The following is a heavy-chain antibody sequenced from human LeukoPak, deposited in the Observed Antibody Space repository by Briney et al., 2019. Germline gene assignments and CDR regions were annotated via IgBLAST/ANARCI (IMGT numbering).Heavy chain of an antibody. J-gene: IGHJ4*02. Sequence: GGSLRLSCVASGFTFSSYGMHWVRQAPGKGLEWVAVIWYDGTNKYYVDSVKGRFTISRDSSKNTLYLQMNSLRAEDTAVYYCARAAYDNNGYLTLWGQGTLVTVSS. D-gene: IGHD3-22*01. CDR2: IWYDGTNK. CDR3: ARAAYDNNGYLTL. CDR1: GFTFSSYG. V-gene: IGHV3-33*01.